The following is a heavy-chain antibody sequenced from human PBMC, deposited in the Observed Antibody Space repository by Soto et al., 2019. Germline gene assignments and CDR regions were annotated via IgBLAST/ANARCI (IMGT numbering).Heavy chain of an antibody. CDR3: AKDQAGPDSTGYYYVQPHYYFDY. V-gene: IGHV3-23*01. CDR2: ISGSGGST. J-gene: IGHJ4*02. Sequence: GGSKIHSNASSELNISSFAMIWIRQKQGKGLEWVSAISGSGGSTYYADSVKGRFTISRDNSKNTLYLQMNSLRAEDTAVYYCAKDQAGPDSTGYYYVQPHYYFDYWGQGTLVTVSS. D-gene: IGHD3-22*01. CDR1: ELNISSFA.